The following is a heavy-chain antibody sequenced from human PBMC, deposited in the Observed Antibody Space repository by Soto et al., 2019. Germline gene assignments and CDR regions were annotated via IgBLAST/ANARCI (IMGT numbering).Heavy chain of an antibody. Sequence: GGSLRLSCAASGFTFSSYGMHWVRQAPGKGLEWVAVIWYDGSNKYYADSVKGRFTISRDNSKNTLYLQMNSLRAEDTAVYYCARASPQSLPLPYGMDVWGQGTTVTVSS. CDR1: GFTFSSYG. CDR3: ARASPQSLPLPYGMDV. V-gene: IGHV3-33*01. J-gene: IGHJ6*02. D-gene: IGHD3-16*02. CDR2: IWYDGSNK.